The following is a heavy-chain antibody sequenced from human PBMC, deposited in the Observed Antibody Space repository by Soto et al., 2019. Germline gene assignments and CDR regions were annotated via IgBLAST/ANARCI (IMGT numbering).Heavy chain of an antibody. CDR1: GFTFRSYD. CDR2: ISGSGGTT. J-gene: IGHJ4*02. Sequence: GGSLRFSCAASGFTFRSYDMSWVRQAPGKGLEWVSTISGSGGTTYYADSVKGRFTILRDNSKSTLYLQMNSLRAEDTAVYYCAKGGRQWLVTSDFNYWGQGA. D-gene: IGHD6-19*01. CDR3: AKGGRQWLVTSDFNY. V-gene: IGHV3-23*01.